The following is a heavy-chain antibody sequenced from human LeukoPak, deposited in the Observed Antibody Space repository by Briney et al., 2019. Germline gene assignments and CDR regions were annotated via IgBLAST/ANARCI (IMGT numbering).Heavy chain of an antibody. CDR3: TRGGWLRFDY. CDR1: GYSISSGYY. J-gene: IGHJ4*02. D-gene: IGHD5-12*01. V-gene: IGHV4-38-2*01. Sequence: SETLSLTCAVSGYSISSGYYWGWIRQSPGKGLEWIATIFHSGSIYYNPSLKSRVTMSVVTSRNQFSLNLRSVTAADTAVYYCTRGGWLRFDYWGQGILVTVSS. CDR2: IFHSGSI.